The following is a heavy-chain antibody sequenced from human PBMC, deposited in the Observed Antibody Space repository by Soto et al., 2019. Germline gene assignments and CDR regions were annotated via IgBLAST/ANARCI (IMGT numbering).Heavy chain of an antibody. Sequence: PGGSLRLSCAASGFTFSSYGMHWVRRAPGKGLEWVAVIWYDGSNKYYADSVKGRFTISRDNSKNTLYLQMNSLRAEDTAVYYCARDIKAETGTPDYWGQGTLVTVSS. D-gene: IGHD1-1*01. CDR3: ARDIKAETGTPDY. CDR1: GFTFSSYG. V-gene: IGHV3-33*01. CDR2: IWYDGSNK. J-gene: IGHJ4*02.